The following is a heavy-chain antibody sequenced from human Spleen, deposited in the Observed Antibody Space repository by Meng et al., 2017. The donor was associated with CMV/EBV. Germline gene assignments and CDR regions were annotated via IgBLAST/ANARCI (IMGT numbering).Heavy chain of an antibody. Sequence: ASVKVSCKASGGTFSSYAISWVRQAPGQGLEWMGWINPNSGDTNYAQKFQGRVTMTRDTSISTAYMELSRLRSDDTAVYYCARESRFSEWLLFSPWGQGTLVTVSS. V-gene: IGHV1-2*02. D-gene: IGHD3-3*01. CDR3: ARESRFSEWLLFSP. J-gene: IGHJ5*02. CDR1: GGTFSSYA. CDR2: INPNSGDT.